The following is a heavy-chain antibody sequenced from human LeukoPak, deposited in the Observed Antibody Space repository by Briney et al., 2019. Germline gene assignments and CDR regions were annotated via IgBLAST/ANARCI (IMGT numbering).Heavy chain of an antibody. CDR3: ARHGRIYYGSGSSFDY. V-gene: IGHV4-34*01. Sequence: SETLSLTCAVYGGSFSGYYWSWIRQPPGKGLEWIGEINHSGSTNYNPSLKSRVTISVDTSKNQFSLKLSSVTAADTAVYYCARHGRIYYGSGSSFDYWGQGTLVTVSS. CDR2: INHSGST. D-gene: IGHD3-10*01. CDR1: GGSFSGYY. J-gene: IGHJ4*02.